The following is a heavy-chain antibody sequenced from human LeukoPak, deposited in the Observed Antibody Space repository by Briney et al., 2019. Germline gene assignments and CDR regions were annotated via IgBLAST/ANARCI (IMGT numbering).Heavy chain of an antibody. CDR3: AKSTTYCSSTSCHYYYYYYYMDV. D-gene: IGHD2-2*01. CDR2: IYYSGST. J-gene: IGHJ6*03. Sequence: PSETLSLTCTVSGGSISSYYWSWIRQPPGKGLEWIGYIYYSGSTNYNPSLKSRVTISVDTSKNQFSLKLSSVTAADTAVYYCAKSTTYCSSTSCHYYYYYYYMDVWGKGTTVTVSS. CDR1: GGSISSYY. V-gene: IGHV4-59*01.